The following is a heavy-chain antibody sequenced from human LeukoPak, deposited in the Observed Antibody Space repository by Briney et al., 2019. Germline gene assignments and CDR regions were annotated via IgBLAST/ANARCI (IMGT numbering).Heavy chain of an antibody. CDR3: ARPGVSYTLGN. D-gene: IGHD2/OR15-2a*01. CDR1: GFTFSSFW. Sequence: GGSLRLSCAASGFTFSSFWMSWVRQAPGKGLEWVANIKQDGSEKYYVDSVKGRFTISRDNAKNSLYLQMNSLRAEDTAVYYCARPGVSYTLGNWGQGTLVTVSS. J-gene: IGHJ4*02. V-gene: IGHV3-7*03. CDR2: IKQDGSEK.